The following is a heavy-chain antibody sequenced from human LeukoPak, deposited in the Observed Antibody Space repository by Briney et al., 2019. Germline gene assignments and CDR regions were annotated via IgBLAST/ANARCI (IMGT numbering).Heavy chain of an antibody. CDR2: ISGSGGST. D-gene: IGHD6-13*01. CDR1: GFTFSSYA. J-gene: IGHJ4*02. V-gene: IGHV3-23*01. Sequence: GGSLRLSCAASGFTFSSYAMSWVRQAPGKGLEWVSAISGSGGSTYYADSVKGRFTISRDNSKNTLYLQMNSLRAEDTAVYYCARVWSPPYSSSWPDYFDYWGQGTLVTVSS. CDR3: ARVWSPPYSSSWPDYFDY.